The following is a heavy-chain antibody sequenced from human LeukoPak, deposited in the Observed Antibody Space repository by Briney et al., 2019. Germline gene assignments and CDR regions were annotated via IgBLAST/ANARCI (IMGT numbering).Heavy chain of an antibody. Sequence: GASVKVSCKASGGTFSSYAISWVRQAPGQGLEWMGRIIPIFGTANYAQKFQGRVTITTDESTSTAYMELSSLRSEDTAVYYCAGSSLHPSRYGSGSYLGYFDYWGQGTLVTVSS. V-gene: IGHV1-69*05. J-gene: IGHJ4*02. CDR2: IIPIFGTA. CDR1: GGTFSSYA. D-gene: IGHD3-10*01. CDR3: AGSSLHPSRYGSGSYLGYFDY.